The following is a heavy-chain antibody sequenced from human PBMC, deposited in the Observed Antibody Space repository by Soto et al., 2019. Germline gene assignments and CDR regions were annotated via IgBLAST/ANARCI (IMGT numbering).Heavy chain of an antibody. D-gene: IGHD3-3*01. Sequence: PSDTLSLTCTVSGGSVSSGVYYWSWIRQPPGKGLGWIGYTYYRGSTYYNPSLKSRVTISVDTSKTQYSLKRSSVTAADTAVYYCARGVLRFLEWFLPQFDASGQGTLINVSS. J-gene: IGHJ5*01. CDR1: GGSVSSGVYY. V-gene: IGHV4-30-4*02. CDR3: ARGVLRFLEWFLPQFDA. CDR2: TYYRGST.